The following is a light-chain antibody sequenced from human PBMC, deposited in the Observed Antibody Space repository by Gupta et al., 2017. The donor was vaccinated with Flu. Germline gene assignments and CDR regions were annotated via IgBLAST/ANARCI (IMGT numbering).Light chain of an antibody. V-gene: IGLV2-14*01. Sequence: QSALTQPASVSGSPGQSITISCTGTSSDVGGYHNVSWYQQHPDKAPKLMIYEVSNRPSGVSNRFSGSKSGNTASLTISGLQAEDESDFYCSSYTSSSTLYVFGTGTKVTVL. CDR1: SSDVGGYHN. J-gene: IGLJ1*01. CDR3: SSYTSSSTLYV. CDR2: EVS.